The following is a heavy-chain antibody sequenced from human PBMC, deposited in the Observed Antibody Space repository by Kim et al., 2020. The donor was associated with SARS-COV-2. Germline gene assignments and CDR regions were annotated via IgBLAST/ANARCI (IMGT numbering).Heavy chain of an antibody. CDR3: ARHLRNWYFDL. J-gene: IGHJ2*01. V-gene: IGHV4-39*01. Sequence: HYNPSLKGRVTISVDTSKKQFSLRLGSVPAADAAVYYCARHLRNWYFDLWGRGTLVTVSS.